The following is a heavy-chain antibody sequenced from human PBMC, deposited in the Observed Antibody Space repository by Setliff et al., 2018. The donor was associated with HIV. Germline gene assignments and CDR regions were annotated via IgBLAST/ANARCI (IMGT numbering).Heavy chain of an antibody. CDR2: IIPVFDTP. J-gene: IGHJ4*02. CDR1: GGAFSSYA. V-gene: IGHV1-69*05. CDR3: ARLGDFWSGYYYFDY. D-gene: IGHD3-3*01. Sequence: SVKVSCKAYGGAFSSYALNWVRQAPGQGLEWMGGIIPVFDTPNYAQKFQGRVTMTRDTSTNTVYMELSSLRSEDTAVYYCARLGDFWSGYYYFDYWGQGTLVTVSS.